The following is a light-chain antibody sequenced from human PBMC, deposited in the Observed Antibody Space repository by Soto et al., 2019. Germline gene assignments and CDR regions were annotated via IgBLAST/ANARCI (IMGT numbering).Light chain of an antibody. Sequence: QSALTQPASVSGSPGQSITISCTGTNNDVGGYNYVSWYQQHPGKAPKLMIFDVSHRPSGVSNRFSGSKSGNTASLTISGLQAEDEADYYCSSYTSSSTVVFGGGTKL. V-gene: IGLV2-14*01. CDR2: DVS. CDR3: SSYTSSSTVV. J-gene: IGLJ2*01. CDR1: NNDVGGYNY.